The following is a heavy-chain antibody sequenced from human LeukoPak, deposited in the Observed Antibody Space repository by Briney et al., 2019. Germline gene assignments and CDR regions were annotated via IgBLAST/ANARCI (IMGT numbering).Heavy chain of an antibody. J-gene: IGHJ4*02. V-gene: IGHV4-39*01. Sequence: SETLSLTCTVSGGSITSTNNYWGWIRQPPGKGLEWIGSMFYSGSTYYNPTLRSRVTISVDTSKNQFSLKLSSVTAADTAVYYCARHLGHSSSWYDPYFDYWGQGTLVTVSS. D-gene: IGHD6-13*01. CDR1: GGSITSTNNY. CDR2: MFYSGST. CDR3: ARHLGHSSSWYDPYFDY.